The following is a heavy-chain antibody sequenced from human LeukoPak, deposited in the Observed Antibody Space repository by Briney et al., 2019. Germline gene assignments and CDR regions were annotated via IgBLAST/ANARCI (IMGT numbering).Heavy chain of an antibody. Sequence: PSETLSLTXTVSGDSISSSSYYWGWIRQSPGKGLKWIGSIYSSGSSSYNPSLRSLFTMSVDPSKNHFSLGLTSVTAADTAVYYCARHLGCRSSACPYDGFDIWGQGTMVTVSS. CDR2: IYSSGSS. CDR1: GDSISSSSYY. D-gene: IGHD2-2*01. CDR3: ARHLGCRSSACPYDGFDI. V-gene: IGHV4-39*01. J-gene: IGHJ3*02.